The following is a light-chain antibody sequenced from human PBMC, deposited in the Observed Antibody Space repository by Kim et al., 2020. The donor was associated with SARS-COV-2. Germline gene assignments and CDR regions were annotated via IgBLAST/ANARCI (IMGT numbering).Light chain of an antibody. Sequence: GKTVTIACARSSGSGASNGVQWYQQRTGSSPTTVIYEDNQRPSGVPDRFAGSIDSSSNSASLTISGLKTEDEADYYCQSYDSSNWVFGGGTQLTVL. CDR2: EDN. CDR1: SGSGASNG. CDR3: QSYDSSNWV. J-gene: IGLJ3*02. V-gene: IGLV6-57*01.